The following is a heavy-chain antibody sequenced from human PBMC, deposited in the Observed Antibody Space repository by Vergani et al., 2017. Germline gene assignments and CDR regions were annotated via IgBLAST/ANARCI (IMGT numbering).Heavy chain of an antibody. V-gene: IGHV4-61*02. CDR3: ARENKQLRPRAFDL. CDR1: GASINNDFYY. Sequence: QVQLQESGPGLVKPSQTLSLTCTVSGASINNDFYYWHWIRQPAGKGLEWIGRICVSGITDYNSSLQSRVSMSVDTSKNQFSLTLTSVTAADTAVYYCARENKQLRPRAFDLWGQGKMVTVSS. J-gene: IGHJ3*01. CDR2: ICVSGIT. D-gene: IGHD4-23*01.